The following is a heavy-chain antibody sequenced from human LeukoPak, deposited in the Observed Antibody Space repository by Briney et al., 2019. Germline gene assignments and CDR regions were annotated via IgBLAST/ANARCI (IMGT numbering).Heavy chain of an antibody. CDR3: ARVYSRYDILTGYYHYHFDY. Sequence: SETLSLTCTVSGGSISSHYGSWIRQPPGKGLEWIGYIYYSGSTNYNPSLKSRVTISVDTSKSQFSLKLSSVTAADTAVYYCARVYSRYDILTGYYHYHFDYWGQGTLVTVSS. V-gene: IGHV4-59*11. J-gene: IGHJ4*02. CDR1: GGSISSHY. CDR2: IYYSGST. D-gene: IGHD3-9*01.